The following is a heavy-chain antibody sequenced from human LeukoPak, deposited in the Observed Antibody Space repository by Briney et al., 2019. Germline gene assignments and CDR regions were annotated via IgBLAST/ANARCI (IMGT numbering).Heavy chain of an antibody. CDR2: INTYTGNP. CDR1: GYTFTSYG. CDR3: ARSYGAFEGATYYYYGMDV. Sequence: GASVKVSCKASGYTFTSYGISWVRQAPGQGLEWMGWINTYTGNPKSAQGFTERFVFSLDASVSTAYLQISSLKAADTAVYYCARSYGAFEGATYYYYGMDVWGQGTTVTVSS. J-gene: IGHJ6*02. D-gene: IGHD3-10*01. V-gene: IGHV7-4-1*02.